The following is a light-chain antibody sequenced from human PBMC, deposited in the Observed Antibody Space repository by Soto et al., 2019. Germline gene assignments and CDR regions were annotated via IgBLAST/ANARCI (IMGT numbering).Light chain of an antibody. V-gene: IGKV3-20*01. CDR1: QSVSSNY. J-gene: IGKJ1*01. Sequence: EIVLTPSPGTLSLSPVERATFSCRASQSVSSNYLAWYQQKPGQAPRLLIYGASNRATGIPDRFSGSGSGTDFTLTISRLEPEDFAVYYCQQYGSSGTFGQGTKVDIK. CDR3: QQYGSSGT. CDR2: GAS.